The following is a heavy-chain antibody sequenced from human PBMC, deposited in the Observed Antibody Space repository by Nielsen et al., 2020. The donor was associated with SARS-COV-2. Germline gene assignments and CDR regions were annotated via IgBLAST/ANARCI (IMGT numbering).Heavy chain of an antibody. D-gene: IGHD3-3*01. CDR2: IYYSGST. CDR1: GGSISSGGYY. J-gene: IGHJ4*02. V-gene: IGHV4-31*03. CDR3: ARGRITIFGVVTHFDY. Sequence: SETLSLTCTVSGGSISSGGYYWSWIRQHPGKGLKWIGYIYYSGSTYYNPSLKSRVTISVDTSKNQFSLKLSSVTAADTAVYYCARGRITIFGVVTHFDYWGQGTLVTVSS.